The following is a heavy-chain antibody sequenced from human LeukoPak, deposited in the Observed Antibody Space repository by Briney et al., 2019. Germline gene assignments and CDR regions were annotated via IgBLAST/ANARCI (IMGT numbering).Heavy chain of an antibody. V-gene: IGHV4-59*01. J-gene: IGHJ3*02. CDR3: ARGNWLAAAFDI. Sequence: SETLSLTCTVSGGSISSYYWSWIRQPPGQGLEWIGYIYYSGSTNYNPSLKSRVTISVDTSKNQFSLKLSSVTAADTAVYYCARGNWLAAAFDIWGQGTMVTVSS. CDR2: IYYSGST. CDR1: GGSISSYY. D-gene: IGHD1-1*01.